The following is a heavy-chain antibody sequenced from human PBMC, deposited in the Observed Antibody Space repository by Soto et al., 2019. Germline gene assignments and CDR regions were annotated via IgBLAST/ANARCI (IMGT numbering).Heavy chain of an antibody. CDR1: GGSVSGGAYY. CDR3: ARDIRGYSRAFDY. D-gene: IGHD5-12*01. Sequence: QVQLQESGPGLVKPSETLSLTCAVSGGSVSGGAYYWTWIRQPAGKGLEWIGYIYYNGSTTYNPSLKSRVTISIDTSKNQFSLQLTSATAADTAVYYCARDIRGYSRAFDYWGQGALVTVSS. V-gene: IGHV4-61*08. J-gene: IGHJ4*02. CDR2: IYYNGST.